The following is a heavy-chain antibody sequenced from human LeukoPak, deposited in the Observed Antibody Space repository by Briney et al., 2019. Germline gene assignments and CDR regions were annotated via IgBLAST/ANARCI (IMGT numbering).Heavy chain of an antibody. Sequence: ASVKVSCKASGYTFSGFYVHWVRQAPGQGLEWMGIIKVSGGRTDYAQKFQGRVTMTRDMSTSTVYMELSNLRSEDTAVYYCAREPPESYHFDYRGQGTLVTVSS. V-gene: IGHV1-46*01. CDR1: GYTFSGFY. J-gene: IGHJ4*02. D-gene: IGHD2-2*01. CDR3: AREPPESYHFDY. CDR2: IKVSGGRT.